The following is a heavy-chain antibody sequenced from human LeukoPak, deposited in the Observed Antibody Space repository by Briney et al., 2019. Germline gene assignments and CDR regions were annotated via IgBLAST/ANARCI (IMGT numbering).Heavy chain of an antibody. D-gene: IGHD3-10*01. J-gene: IGHJ4*02. CDR3: ARSKGTN. CDR1: GLTFGSYS. CDR2: ISTTSSTI. Sequence: GGSLRLSCAASGLTFGSYSLNWVRQAPAKGLEWISYISTTSSTIYYADSVKGRFTISRDNAKNSLYLQMNSLRPEDTAVYYCARSKGTNWGQGTLVTVSS. V-gene: IGHV3-48*01.